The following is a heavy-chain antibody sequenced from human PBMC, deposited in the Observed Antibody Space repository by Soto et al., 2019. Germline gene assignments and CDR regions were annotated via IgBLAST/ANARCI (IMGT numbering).Heavy chain of an antibody. J-gene: IGHJ4*02. V-gene: IGHV4-61*01. CDR2: IYYSGST. Sequence: SETLSLTCTVSGGSVSSGSYYWSWIRQSPGKGLEWIGYIYYSGSTNYNPSLKSRVTISVDTSKNQFSLKLSSVTAADTAVYYCARVDSSGYYPYYFDYWGQGTLVTVSS. D-gene: IGHD3-22*01. CDR3: ARVDSSGYYPYYFDY. CDR1: GGSVSSGSYY.